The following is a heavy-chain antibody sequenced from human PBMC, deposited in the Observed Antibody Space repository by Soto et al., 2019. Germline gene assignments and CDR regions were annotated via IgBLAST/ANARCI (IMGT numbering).Heavy chain of an antibody. J-gene: IGHJ6*03. V-gene: IGHV1-8*01. D-gene: IGHD2-8*01. CDR2: MNSNSGNT. CDR1: GYTFTSYD. CDR3: ASRRPYCTNGVCYNPRWGYYYMDV. Sequence: QVQLVQSGAEVKKPGASVKVSCKASGYTFTSYDINWVRQATGQGLEWMGWMNSNSGNTGYAQKFLGRVTMTRKTSISTAYMELSSLRYEDSAVYYCASRRPYCTNGVCYNPRWGYYYMDVWGKGTTVTVSS.